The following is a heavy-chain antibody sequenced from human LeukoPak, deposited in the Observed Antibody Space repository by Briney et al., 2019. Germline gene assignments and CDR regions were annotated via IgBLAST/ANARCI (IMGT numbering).Heavy chain of an antibody. CDR1: GFTFSSYW. J-gene: IGHJ4*02. CDR3: ARAGRGLRYFDWLTYDY. CDR2: INSDGSST. Sequence: PGGSLRLSCAASGFTFSSYWIHWVRQAPGKGLVWVSHINSDGSSTTYADSVKGRFTISRDNAKNTLYLQMNSLGAEDTAVYYCARAGRGLRYFDWLTYDYWGQGTLVTVSS. D-gene: IGHD3-9*01. V-gene: IGHV3-74*01.